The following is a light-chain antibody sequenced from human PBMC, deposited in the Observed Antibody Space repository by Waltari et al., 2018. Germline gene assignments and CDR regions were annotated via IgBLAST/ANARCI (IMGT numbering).Light chain of an antibody. V-gene: IGKV1-5*03. J-gene: IGKJ1*01. CDR2: KSS. Sequence: DIQMTQSPSTLSASVGDRVTITCRASPSISTYLAWYQQRPGKAPKLLIYKSSSLQTGVPSRFSGSGSGTEFTLTITSLQPDDFASYYCHQYYSYSRTFGQGTKVEIK. CDR3: HQYYSYSRT. CDR1: PSISTY.